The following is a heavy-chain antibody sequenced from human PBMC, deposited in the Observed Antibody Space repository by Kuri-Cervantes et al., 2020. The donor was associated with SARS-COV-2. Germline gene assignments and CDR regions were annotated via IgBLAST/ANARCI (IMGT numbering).Heavy chain of an antibody. V-gene: IGHV1-18*04. Sequence: KISCKASGYTFTSYSISWVRQAPGQGLEWMGWISAYNGNTNYAQKLQGRVTMTTDTSTSTAYLELRSLRSDDTAVYCCARRSRGARWFDPWGQGTLVTVSS. CDR3: ARRSRGARWFDP. D-gene: IGHD3-16*01. CDR2: ISAYNGNT. J-gene: IGHJ5*02. CDR1: GYTFTSYS.